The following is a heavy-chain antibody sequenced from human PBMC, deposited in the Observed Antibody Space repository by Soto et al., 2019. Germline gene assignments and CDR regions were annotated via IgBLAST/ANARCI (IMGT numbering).Heavy chain of an antibody. J-gene: IGHJ4*02. V-gene: IGHV3-23*05. CDR3: ARAVLLWFSFAL. CDR1: GFPFRNFA. D-gene: IGHD3-10*01. Sequence: EVQLLESGGDLVQPGGSLKLSCAASGFPFRNFAMAWVRQAPGKGLEWVSIISNSGSSTYHGDSVKGRFTTSRDNSKGTWGRHRGGGKIDDTAVYFWARAVLLWFSFALWGQGPLVTFSS. CDR2: ISNSGSST.